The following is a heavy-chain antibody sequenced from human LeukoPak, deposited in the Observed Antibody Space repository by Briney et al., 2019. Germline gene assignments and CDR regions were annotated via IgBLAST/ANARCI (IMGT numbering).Heavy chain of an antibody. J-gene: IGHJ4*02. Sequence: SETLSLTCTVSGGSISSYYWSWIRQPPGKGLEWIGYIYYSGSTNYNPSLKSRVTISVDTSKNQFSLKLSSVTAADTAVYCCARRGFWSGYYPGYYFDYWGQGTLVTVSS. CDR3: ARRGFWSGYYPGYYFDY. V-gene: IGHV4-59*08. D-gene: IGHD3-3*01. CDR2: IYYSGST. CDR1: GGSISSYY.